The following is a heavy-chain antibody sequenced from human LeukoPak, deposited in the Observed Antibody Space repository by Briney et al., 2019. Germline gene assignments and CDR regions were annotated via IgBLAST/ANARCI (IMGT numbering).Heavy chain of an antibody. V-gene: IGHV4-38-2*01. CDR1: GYSISSGYY. CDR2: IYHSGST. Sequence: SETLSLTCAVSGYSISSGYYWGGIRQPPGKGLEWIGSIYHSGSTYYNPSLKSRVTISVDTSNNQFSLKLSSVTAADTAVYYCARGYYDSSGYYWNYFDYWGQGTLVTVSS. J-gene: IGHJ4*02. CDR3: ARGYYDSSGYYWNYFDY. D-gene: IGHD3-22*01.